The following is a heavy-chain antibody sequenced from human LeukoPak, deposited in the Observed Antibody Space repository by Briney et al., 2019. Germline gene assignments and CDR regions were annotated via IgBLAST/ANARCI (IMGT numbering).Heavy chain of an antibody. CDR2: VTSGGDT. D-gene: IGHD5-18*01. CDR1: GFTFSTYA. J-gene: IGHJ4*02. V-gene: IGHV3-23*01. CDR3: ATGIQLWWTFDS. Sequence: GGSLRLSCAASGFTFSTYAMNWVRQAPGKGLEWVSSVTSGGDTYYADSVKGRFTISRDNSKNTLSLQMSSLRAEDMAIYYCATGIQLWWTFDSWGQGTLVTVSS.